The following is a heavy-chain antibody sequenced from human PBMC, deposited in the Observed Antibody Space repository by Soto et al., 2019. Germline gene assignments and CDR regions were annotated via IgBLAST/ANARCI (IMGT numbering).Heavy chain of an antibody. D-gene: IGHD6-19*01. V-gene: IGHV2-5*02. CDR2: IYWDDDK. Sequence: SGPTLVNPTQTLTLTCTFSGFSLSTSGVGVGWIRQPPGKALEWLALIYWDDDKRYSPSLKSRLTITKDTSENQVVLTMTNMDPVDTATYYCAHSPAPIAVAGTGAEYFQHWGQGTLVTVSS. J-gene: IGHJ1*01. CDR3: AHSPAPIAVAGTGAEYFQH. CDR1: GFSLSTSGVG.